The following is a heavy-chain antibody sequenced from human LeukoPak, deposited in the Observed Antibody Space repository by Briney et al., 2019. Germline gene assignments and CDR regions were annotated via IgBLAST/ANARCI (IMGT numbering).Heavy chain of an antibody. CDR2: INPNSGGT. CDR1: GYTFTGYY. CDR3: AXXXXXSGWTDYYYYGMDV. J-gene: IGHJ6*02. D-gene: IGHD6-19*01. Sequence: ASVKVSCKASGYTFTGYYMHWVRQAPGQGLEWMGWINPNSGGTNYAQKFQGRVTMTRDTSISTAYMELSRLRSDDTAVYYCAXXXXXSGWTDYYYYGMDVWGQGTTVTVSS. V-gene: IGHV1-2*02.